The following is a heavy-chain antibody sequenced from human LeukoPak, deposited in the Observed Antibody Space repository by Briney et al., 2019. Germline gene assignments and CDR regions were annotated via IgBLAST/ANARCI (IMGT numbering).Heavy chain of an antibody. Sequence: SETLSLTCTVSGGSISSYYWSWIRQPAGKGLEWIGRIYTSGSSNYNPSLKSRVTMSVDTSKNQSSLKLTSVTAADTAVYYCAREGGHSSGWYGVDYWGQGTLVTVSS. CDR1: GGSISSYY. D-gene: IGHD6-19*01. CDR2: IYTSGSS. CDR3: AREGGHSSGWYGVDY. V-gene: IGHV4-4*07. J-gene: IGHJ4*02.